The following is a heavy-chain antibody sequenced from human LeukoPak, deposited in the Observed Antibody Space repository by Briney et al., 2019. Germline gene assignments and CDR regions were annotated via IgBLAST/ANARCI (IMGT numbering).Heavy chain of an antibody. Sequence: ASVKVSCKASGYTFASYGISWVRQAPGQGLEWMGWISAYNGNTNYAQKLQGRVTMTTDTSTSTAYMELRSLRSDDTAVYYCARPQGYCSGGSCYIDYWGQGTLVTVSS. CDR3: ARPQGYCSGGSCYIDY. CDR2: ISAYNGNT. V-gene: IGHV1-18*01. CDR1: GYTFASYG. J-gene: IGHJ4*02. D-gene: IGHD2-15*01.